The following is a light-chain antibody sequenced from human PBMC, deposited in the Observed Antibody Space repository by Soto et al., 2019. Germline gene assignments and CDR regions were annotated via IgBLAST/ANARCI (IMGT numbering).Light chain of an antibody. V-gene: IGKV3-15*01. J-gene: IGKJ1*01. CDR1: ESISSN. Sequence: EIVMTQSPVTLSVSPGERATLPCRASESISSNLAWYQQKPGQAPRLLIYGAFNRATGIPARFSGSGSGTEFTLAISSLQSEDLAVYYCQQHDRWPPWTFGQGTKVDIK. CDR3: QQHDRWPPWT. CDR2: GAF.